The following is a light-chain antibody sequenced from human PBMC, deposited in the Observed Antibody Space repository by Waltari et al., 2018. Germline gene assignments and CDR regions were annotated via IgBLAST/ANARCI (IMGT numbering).Light chain of an antibody. Sequence: QSALSQPASVSVSPGQSITISCTGTSSDVAGYNQVTWDQQHPGKVPKHLMFGVSKRRAGVSNRLSGATCGNTASLAISGLQAEDESDDYCCSLTSRSTWVGGGGTKLTVL. V-gene: IGLV2-14*01. J-gene: IGLJ3*02. CDR2: GVS. CDR1: SSDVAGYNQ. CDR3: CSLTSRSTWV.